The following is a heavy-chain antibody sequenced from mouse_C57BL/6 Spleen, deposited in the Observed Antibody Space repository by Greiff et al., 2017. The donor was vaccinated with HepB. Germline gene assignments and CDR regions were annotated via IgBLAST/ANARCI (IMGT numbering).Heavy chain of an antibody. CDR2: IDPETGGT. CDR3: TRGDPSWFAY. D-gene: IGHD3-3*01. V-gene: IGHV1-15*01. CDR1: GYTFTDYE. Sequence: LVESGAELVRPGASVTLSCKASGYTFTDYEMHWVKQTPVHGLEWIGAIDPETGGTAYNQKFKGKAILTADKSSSTAYMELRSLTSEDSAVYYCTRGDPSWFAYWGQGTLVTVSA. J-gene: IGHJ3*01.